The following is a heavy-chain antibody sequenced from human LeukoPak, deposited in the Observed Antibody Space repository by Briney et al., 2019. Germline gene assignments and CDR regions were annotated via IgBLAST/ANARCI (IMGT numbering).Heavy chain of an antibody. D-gene: IGHD3-10*01. CDR3: ARELLWFGELVDYYYYMDV. V-gene: IGHV3-7*01. Sequence: GGSLRLSCAASGFTFSSYWMSWVRQAPGKGLKWVANIKQDGSEKYYVDSVKGRFTISRDNAKNSLYLQMNSLRAEDTAVYYCARELLWFGELVDYYYYMDVWGKGTTVTVSS. J-gene: IGHJ6*03. CDR1: GFTFSSYW. CDR2: IKQDGSEK.